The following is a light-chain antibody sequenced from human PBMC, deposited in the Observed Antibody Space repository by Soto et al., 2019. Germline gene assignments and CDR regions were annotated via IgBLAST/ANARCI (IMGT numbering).Light chain of an antibody. CDR3: QQYNNWPPRVT. CDR2: GAS. Sequence: EIVMTQSPATLSVSPGERATLSCRASQSVSSNLAWYQQKPGQAPRLLIYGASTRATGIPARFSGSGSGTEFTLTISSLQSADFAVYYCQQYNNWPPRVTFGQGTKVEIK. V-gene: IGKV3-15*01. CDR1: QSVSSN. J-gene: IGKJ1*01.